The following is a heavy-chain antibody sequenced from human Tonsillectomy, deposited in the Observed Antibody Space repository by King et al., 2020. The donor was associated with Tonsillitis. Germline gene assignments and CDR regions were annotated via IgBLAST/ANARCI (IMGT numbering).Heavy chain of an antibody. D-gene: IGHD2-15*01. J-gene: IGHJ4*02. CDR1: GGTFSSYA. Sequence: QLVQSGAEVKKPGSSVKVSCKASGGTFSSYAISWVRQAPGQGLEWMGRIIPILGIANYAQKFQGRVTITADKSTSTAYMELSSLRSEDTAVYYCARDPGHGCSCGSCYEATYFYYWGQGTLVTVSS. V-gene: IGHV1-69*04. CDR3: ARDPGHGCSCGSCYEATYFYY. CDR2: IIPILGIA.